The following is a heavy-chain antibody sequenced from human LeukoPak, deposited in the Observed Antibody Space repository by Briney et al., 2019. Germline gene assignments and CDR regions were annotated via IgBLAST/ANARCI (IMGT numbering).Heavy chain of an antibody. CDR1: GFTFGNYW. CDR3: AGRIFDI. J-gene: IGHJ3*02. CDR2: IKEDGSEK. V-gene: IGHV3-7*01. Sequence: PVGSLRLSCAGYGFTFGNYWMAWVRQAPGKGLEWVANIKEDGSEKYYLDSVEGRFTISRDNAKSSVYLQMNSLRAEDTAVYYCAGRIFDIWGQGTMVTASS.